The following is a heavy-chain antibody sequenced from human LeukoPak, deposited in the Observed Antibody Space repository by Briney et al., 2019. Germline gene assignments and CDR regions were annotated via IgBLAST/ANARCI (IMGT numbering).Heavy chain of an antibody. CDR2: ISSSSSPR. CDR3: ARDHDY. Sequence: GGSLRLSCAASGFTFTTYSMNWVRQAPGKGLEWVSSISSSSSPRYYAGSVKGRFTISRDNAKNSVFLQMNSLRAEDTAVYYCARDHDYWGQGTLVTVSS. CDR1: GFTFTTYS. J-gene: IGHJ4*02. V-gene: IGHV3-21*01.